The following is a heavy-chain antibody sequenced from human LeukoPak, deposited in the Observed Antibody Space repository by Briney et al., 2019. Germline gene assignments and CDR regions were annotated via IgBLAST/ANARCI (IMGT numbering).Heavy chain of an antibody. Sequence: PGGSLRLSCAASGFTFSSYGMHWVRQAPGKGLEWVAVISYDGSNKYYADSVKGRFTISRDNSKNTLYLQMNSLRAEDTAVYYCARDLIETLTTVTTASYYYYYMDVWGKGTTVTVSS. CDR3: ARDLIETLTTVTTASYYYYYMDV. CDR2: ISYDGSNK. J-gene: IGHJ6*03. V-gene: IGHV3-30*19. CDR1: GFTFSSYG. D-gene: IGHD4-17*01.